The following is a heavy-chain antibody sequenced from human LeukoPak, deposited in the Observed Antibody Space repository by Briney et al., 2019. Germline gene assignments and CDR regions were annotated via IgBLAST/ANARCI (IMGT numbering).Heavy chain of an antibody. CDR1: GFTFDDYG. D-gene: IGHD3-22*01. CDR3: ASTDYYDSSGYYPFDY. Sequence: GGSLRLSCAASGFTFDDYGMSWVRQAPGKGLVWVSRVNSDGSSTSYADSVKGRFTISRDNAKNTLYLQMNSLRAEDTAVYHCASTDYYDSSGYYPFDYWGQGTLVTVSS. V-gene: IGHV3-74*01. J-gene: IGHJ4*02. CDR2: VNSDGSST.